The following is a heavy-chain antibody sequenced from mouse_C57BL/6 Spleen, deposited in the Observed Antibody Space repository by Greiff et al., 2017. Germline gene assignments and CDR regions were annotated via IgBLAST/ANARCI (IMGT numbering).Heavy chain of an antibody. V-gene: IGHV14-4*01. CDR3: TTSLITTVVADFDY. CDR2: IDPENGDT. J-gene: IGHJ2*01. Sequence: VQLQQSGAELVRPGASVKLSCTASGFNIKDDYMHWVKQRPEQGLEWIGWIDPENGDTEYASKLQGKATITADTSSNTAYLQLSSLTSEDTAVYYCTTSLITTVVADFDYWGQGTTLTVSS. D-gene: IGHD1-1*01. CDR1: GFNIKDDY.